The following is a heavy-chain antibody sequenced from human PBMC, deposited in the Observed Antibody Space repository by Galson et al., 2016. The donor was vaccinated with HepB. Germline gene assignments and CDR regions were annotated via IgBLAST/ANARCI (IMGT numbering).Heavy chain of an antibody. D-gene: IGHD1-1*01. CDR3: AREGVAPGIDY. J-gene: IGHJ4*02. Sequence: SLRLSCAASGFTFSSYSMNWVRQAPGKGLEWVSYILSSTTTIYYADSVKGRFTISRDNAKNSLYLQMNSLRAEDTAVYYCAREGVAPGIDYWGQGTLVTVSS. CDR1: GFTFSSYS. V-gene: IGHV3-48*01. CDR2: ILSSTTTI.